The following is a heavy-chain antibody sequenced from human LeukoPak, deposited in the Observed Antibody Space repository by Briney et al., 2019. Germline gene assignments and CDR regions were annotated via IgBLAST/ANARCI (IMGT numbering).Heavy chain of an antibody. CDR1: GLTFRSYA. V-gene: IGHV3-23*01. J-gene: IGHJ3*02. Sequence: GGSLRLSCAASGLTFRSYAMSWVRQAPGKGLKWVSAISGSGGSTYYADSVKGRFTISRDNFKNTLYLQMNSLRAEDTAVYYCAKEAYSSSSGAFDIWGQGTMVTVSS. D-gene: IGHD6-6*01. CDR3: AKEAYSSSSGAFDI. CDR2: ISGSGGST.